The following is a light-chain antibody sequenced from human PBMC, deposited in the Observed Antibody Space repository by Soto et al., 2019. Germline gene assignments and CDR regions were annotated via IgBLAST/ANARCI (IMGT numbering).Light chain of an antibody. J-gene: IGKJ3*01. CDR3: QQRSNWPRGFT. CDR2: DAS. Sequence: EIVLTQSPATLSLSPGERATLSCRASQSVSSYLAWYQQKPGQAPRLLIYDASNRATGIPARFRSRGSGTGFALTISSLEPEDFAVYYCQQRSNWPRGFTFGPGTKVDIK. CDR1: QSVSSY. V-gene: IGKV3-11*01.